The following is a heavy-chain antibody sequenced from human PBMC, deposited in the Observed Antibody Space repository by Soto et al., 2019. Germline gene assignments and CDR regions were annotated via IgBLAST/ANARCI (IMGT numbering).Heavy chain of an antibody. J-gene: IGHJ6*02. Sequence: VVSLRLSCAASGFPFSSYAMSWVRQAPGKGLEWVSAISGSGGSTYYADSVKGRFTISRDNSKNTLYLQMNSLRAEDTAVYYCAKDLGEVVVIRLTGMDVWGQGTTVTVSS. CDR1: GFPFSSYA. D-gene: IGHD3-22*01. CDR3: AKDLGEVVVIRLTGMDV. CDR2: ISGSGGST. V-gene: IGHV3-23*01.